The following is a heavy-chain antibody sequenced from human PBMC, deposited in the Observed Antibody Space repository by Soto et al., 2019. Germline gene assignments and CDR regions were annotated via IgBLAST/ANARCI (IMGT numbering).Heavy chain of an antibody. V-gene: IGHV4-30-4*01. J-gene: IGHJ5*02. D-gene: IGHD3-3*01. CDR2: IYNSGIT. CDR1: GGSMSSGEYA. Sequence: SETLSLACTVSGGSMSSGEYARSWVRQSPGKGLEWIGHIYNSGITYYNPSLKSRVVISIDTSRNQFSLRLNSLTAADRAVYFCARGVTVFGLVSRFWFDPWGQGTVVTVSS. CDR3: ARGVTVFGLVSRFWFDP.